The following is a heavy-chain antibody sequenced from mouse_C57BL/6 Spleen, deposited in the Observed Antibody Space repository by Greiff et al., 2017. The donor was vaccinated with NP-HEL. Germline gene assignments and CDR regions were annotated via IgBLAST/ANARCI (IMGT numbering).Heavy chain of an antibody. J-gene: IGHJ2*01. D-gene: IGHD1-1*01. Sequence: VQLQQSGPELVKPGASVKISCKASGYAFSSSWMNWVKQRPGKGLEWIGRIYPGDGDTKYNGKFKGKGTLTAAKSSSKAYMQLHSLTSEDYAVYFCARPTVVAAHYYYYWGQGTTLTVSS. CDR2: IYPGDGDT. CDR1: GYAFSSSW. V-gene: IGHV1-82*01. CDR3: ARPTVVAAHYYYY.